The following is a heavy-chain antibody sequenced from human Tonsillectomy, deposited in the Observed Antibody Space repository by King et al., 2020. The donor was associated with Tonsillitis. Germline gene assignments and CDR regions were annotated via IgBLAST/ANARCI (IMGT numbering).Heavy chain of an antibody. D-gene: IGHD2-2*01. Sequence: VQLVESGGGLVQPGGSLRLSCAASGFTFSSYAMSWVRQDPGKGLEWVSAISGSGGSTYYADSVKGRFTISKDNSKNTLYLQMNSLRAEDTAVYYCAKNWDYQLLSIRSSRADPDDAFDIWGQGTMVTVSS. V-gene: IGHV3-23*04. CDR1: GFTFSSYA. J-gene: IGHJ3*02. CDR3: AKNWDYQLLSIRSSRADPDDAFDI. CDR2: ISGSGGST.